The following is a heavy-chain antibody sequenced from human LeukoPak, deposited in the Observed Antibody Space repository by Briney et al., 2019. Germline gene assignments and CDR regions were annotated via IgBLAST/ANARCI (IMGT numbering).Heavy chain of an antibody. D-gene: IGHD2-21*01. J-gene: IGHJ5*02. Sequence: PSETLSLTCTVSGVSISPFYWSWIRQSPGKGLEWLAYINYSGSTNYNPSLRSRVTISLDASKNQFSLKLTSVTAADTAVYYCARGAGLWGSWGQGTLVTVSS. CDR3: ARGAGLWGS. V-gene: IGHV4-59*01. CDR2: INYSGST. CDR1: GVSISPFY.